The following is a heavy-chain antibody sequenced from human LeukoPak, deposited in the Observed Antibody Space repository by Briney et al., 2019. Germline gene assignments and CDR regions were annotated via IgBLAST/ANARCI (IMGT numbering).Heavy chain of an antibody. CDR3: AKFWQQLVIYYFDY. CDR2: IRYDGSNK. D-gene: IGHD6-13*01. V-gene: IGHV3-30*02. Sequence: PGGSLRLSCAASGFTFSSYGMHWVRQAPGKGLEWVAFIRYDGSNKYYADSVKGRFTISRDNSKNTLYLQMNSLRAEDTAVYYCAKFWQQLVIYYFDYWGQGTLVTVSS. J-gene: IGHJ4*02. CDR1: GFTFSSYG.